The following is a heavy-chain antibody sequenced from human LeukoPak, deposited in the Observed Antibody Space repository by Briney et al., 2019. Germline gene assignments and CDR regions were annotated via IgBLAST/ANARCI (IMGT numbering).Heavy chain of an antibody. Sequence: GGSLRLSCAASGXPFSRYWLSWVRQAPGKGLEWVANIKQDGSEKYYVDSVKGRFTISRDNAKNSLYLQMDSLRAEDTALYYCARHNPLWGYLGQGTLVTVSS. V-gene: IGHV3-7*04. CDR1: GXPFSRYW. CDR2: IKQDGSEK. D-gene: IGHD1-14*01. CDR3: ARHNPLWGY. J-gene: IGHJ4*02.